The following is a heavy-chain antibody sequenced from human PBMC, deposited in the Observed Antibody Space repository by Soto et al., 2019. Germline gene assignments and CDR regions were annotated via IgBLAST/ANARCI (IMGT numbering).Heavy chain of an antibody. V-gene: IGHV4-39*01. CDR1: GGSISSSSYY. Sequence: QLQLQESGPGLVKPSETLSLTCTVSGGSISSSSYYWGWIRQPPGKGLEWIGSIYYSGSTYYNPSLKSRVTISVDTSKHQFSLKLSSVTAADTAVYYCASGSIMITFGGVIATFDYWGQGTLVTVSS. D-gene: IGHD3-16*02. J-gene: IGHJ4*02. CDR3: ASGSIMITFGGVIATFDY. CDR2: IYYSGST.